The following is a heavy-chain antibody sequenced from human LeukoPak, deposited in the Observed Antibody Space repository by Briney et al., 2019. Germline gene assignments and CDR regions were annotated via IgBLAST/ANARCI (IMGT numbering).Heavy chain of an antibody. CDR2: IIPIFGTA. CDR1: GGTFSSYA. D-gene: IGHD4/OR15-4a*01. Sequence: SVKVSRKASGGTFSSYAISWVRQAPGQGLEWMGGIIPIFGTANYAQKFQGRVTITTDESTSTAYMELSSLRSEDTAVYYCARAHLRYGADKSAFDYWGQGTLVTVSS. V-gene: IGHV1-69*05. J-gene: IGHJ4*02. CDR3: ARAHLRYGADKSAFDY.